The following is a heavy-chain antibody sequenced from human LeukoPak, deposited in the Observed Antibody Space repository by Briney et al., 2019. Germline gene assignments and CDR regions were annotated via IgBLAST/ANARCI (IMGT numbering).Heavy chain of an antibody. D-gene: IGHD6-19*01. CDR1: GFTFSSYS. CDR3: ARLRGSSGWWYYYYYGMDV. Sequence: GGSLRLSCAASGFTFSSYSMNWVRQAPGKGREWVSYISSSSSTIYYADSVKGGFTISRDNAKNSLYLQMNSLRAEDTAVYYCARLRGSSGWWYYYYYGMDVWGQGTTVTVSS. J-gene: IGHJ6*02. V-gene: IGHV3-48*04. CDR2: ISSSSSTI.